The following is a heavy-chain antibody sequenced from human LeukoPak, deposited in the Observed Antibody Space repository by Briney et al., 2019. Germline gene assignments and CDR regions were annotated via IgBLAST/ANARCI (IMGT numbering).Heavy chain of an antibody. V-gene: IGHV1-18*01. Sequence: ASVKVSCKASGYTFTSYGISWVRQAPGQGLEWMGWISAYNGNTNYAQKLQGRVTMTTDTSTSTAYMELRSLRSDDTAVYYCARVGAYGSGSYYDQHYYYGMDVWGQGTTVTVSS. CDR2: ISAYNGNT. CDR3: ARVGAYGSGSYYDQHYYYGMDV. J-gene: IGHJ6*02. D-gene: IGHD3-10*01. CDR1: GYTFTSYG.